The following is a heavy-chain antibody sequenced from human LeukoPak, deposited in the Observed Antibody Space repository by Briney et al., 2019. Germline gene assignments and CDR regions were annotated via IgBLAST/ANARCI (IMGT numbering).Heavy chain of an antibody. CDR3: ARLEGGLAADSSLGNWFDP. Sequence: SETLSLICTASGGSIGSDYWTGIRQPPGEALEWIGDVYKTGITNYNPSLKSRVTISVDTSKNQFSLKLTSVTAADTAVYFCARLEGGLAADSSLGNWFDPWGQGTLVTVSS. D-gene: IGHD6-13*01. CDR2: VYKTGIT. CDR1: GGSIGSDY. V-gene: IGHV4-59*08. J-gene: IGHJ5*02.